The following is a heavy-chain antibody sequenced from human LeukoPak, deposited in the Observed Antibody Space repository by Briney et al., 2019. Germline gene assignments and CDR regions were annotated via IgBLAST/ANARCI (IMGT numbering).Heavy chain of an antibody. Sequence: GASVKVSCKASGGTFSSYTINWVRQAPGQGLEWMGGIIPIFGTTNYAQKFQGRLTITADESTSTAYMELTSLRSEDTAVYYCAKGDFWSGYYLGNMDVWGKGTTVTVSS. CDR1: GGTFSSYT. CDR3: AKGDFWSGYYLGNMDV. D-gene: IGHD3-3*01. V-gene: IGHV1-69*13. J-gene: IGHJ6*03. CDR2: IIPIFGTT.